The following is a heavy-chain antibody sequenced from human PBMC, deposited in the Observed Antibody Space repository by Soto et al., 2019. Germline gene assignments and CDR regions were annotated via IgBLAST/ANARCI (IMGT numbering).Heavy chain of an antibody. V-gene: IGHV4-59*01. CDR1: WGSIINFY. CDR2: IYYSGST. D-gene: IGHD2-2*01. CDR3: ARIYCSSTSCHYFDY. J-gene: IGHJ4*02. Sequence: LLPLRLTYTVLWGSIINFYWRWILQPPGKGLEWIGYIYYSGSTNYNPSLKSRVTISVDTSKNQFSLKLSSVTAADTAVYYCARIYCSSTSCHYFDYWGQGTLVTVSS.